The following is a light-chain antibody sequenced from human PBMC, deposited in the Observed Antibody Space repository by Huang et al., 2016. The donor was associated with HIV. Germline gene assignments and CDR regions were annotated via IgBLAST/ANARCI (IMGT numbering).Light chain of an antibody. CDR3: QQHGSFPLT. V-gene: IGKV3-20*01. CDR2: GAS. J-gene: IGKJ4*01. Sequence: EIVLTQSPGTLSLSPGERATLSCRASQSVSSNYLAWYQQKPGQAPRLLISGASSRATGIPDRVSGSGSGTDFALTISRLEPEDFALYYCQQHGSFPLTFGGGTKVEIK. CDR1: QSVSSNY.